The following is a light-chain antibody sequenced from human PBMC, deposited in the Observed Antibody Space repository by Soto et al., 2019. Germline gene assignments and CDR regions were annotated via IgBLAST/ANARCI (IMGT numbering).Light chain of an antibody. J-gene: IGKJ1*01. Sequence: DIVMTQSPDSLAVSLGERATINCKSSQSVFFNSNNKNYLAWYQQKPGQPPKLLIYWASTRESGVPDRFSGRGSGKYFTLTISSLRAEDGAFYYCQQYYNIPPTFGQGTKVEI. V-gene: IGKV4-1*01. CDR2: WAS. CDR1: QSVFFNSNNKNY. CDR3: QQYYNIPPT.